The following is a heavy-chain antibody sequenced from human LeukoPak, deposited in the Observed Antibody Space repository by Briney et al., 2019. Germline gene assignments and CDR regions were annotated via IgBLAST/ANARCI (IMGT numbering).Heavy chain of an antibody. J-gene: IGHJ3*02. Sequence: GGSLRLSCAASGFTVSRNYMSWVRQAPGKGLDWVSIMYSDGSTYYADSVKGRFTISRDSSKNTLYLQMNSLRAEDTAVYYCARDAERIRATDGFDIWGQGTMVTVSS. D-gene: IGHD3-10*01. V-gene: IGHV3-66*01. CDR3: ARDAERIRATDGFDI. CDR1: GFTVSRNY. CDR2: MYSDGST.